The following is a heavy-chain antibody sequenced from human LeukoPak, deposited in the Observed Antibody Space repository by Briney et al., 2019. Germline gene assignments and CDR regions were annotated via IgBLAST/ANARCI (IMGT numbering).Heavy chain of an antibody. J-gene: IGHJ4*02. CDR1: GFTFSTYA. CDR3: ARGGTYFDY. Sequence: PGGSLRLSCAASGFTFSTYAMSWVRQAPGKGLEWVANIKQDGSEKYYVDSVKGRFTIPRDNAKNSLYLQMNSLRAEDTAVYYCARGGTYFDYWGQGTLVTVSS. CDR2: IKQDGSEK. V-gene: IGHV3-7*01.